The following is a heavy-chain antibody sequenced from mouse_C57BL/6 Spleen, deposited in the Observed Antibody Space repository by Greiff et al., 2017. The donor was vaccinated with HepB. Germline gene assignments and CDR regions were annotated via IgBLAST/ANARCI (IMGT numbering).Heavy chain of an antibody. CDR2: INPYNGGT. CDR3: ARPLITTGVEGYVDG. V-gene: IGHV1-19*01. D-gene: IGHD1-1*01. Sequence: EVQLQQSGPVLVKPGASVKMSCKASGYTFTDYYMNWVKQSHGKSLEWIGVINPYNGGTSYNQKFKGKATLTVDKSSSTAYMELNSLTSEDSAVYYCARPLITTGVEGYVDGWGTGTTVTVSA. CDR1: GYTFTDYY. J-gene: IGHJ1*03.